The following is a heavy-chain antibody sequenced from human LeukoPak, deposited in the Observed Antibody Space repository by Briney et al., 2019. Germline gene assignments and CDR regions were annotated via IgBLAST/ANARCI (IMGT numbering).Heavy chain of an antibody. CDR3: AREVFFQFDN. CDR1: GFTFRKYW. Sequence: PGGSLRLSCAASGFTFRKYWMAWVRQAPGRGLEWVATIAANGNDKDYEDALQGRFTISRDNTRNSLSLRIDGLRAEDTAQYYCAREVFFQFDNWGQGALVTVSS. V-gene: IGHV3-7*03. CDR2: IAANGNDK. J-gene: IGHJ4*02.